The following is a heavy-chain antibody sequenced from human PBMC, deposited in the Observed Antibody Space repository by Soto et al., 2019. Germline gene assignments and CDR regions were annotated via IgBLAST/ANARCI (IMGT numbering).Heavy chain of an antibody. V-gene: IGHV4-34*01. Sequence: LSLTCAVYGGSFSDYYWSWIRQPPGRGLEWIGEINHSGSTNYNPSLKSRVTISVDTSKNQFSLKLSSVTAADTAVYYCAREGRYYASGRFWWFDPWGQGTLVTVSS. J-gene: IGHJ5*02. D-gene: IGHD3-10*01. CDR1: GGSFSDYY. CDR3: AREGRYYASGRFWWFDP. CDR2: INHSGST.